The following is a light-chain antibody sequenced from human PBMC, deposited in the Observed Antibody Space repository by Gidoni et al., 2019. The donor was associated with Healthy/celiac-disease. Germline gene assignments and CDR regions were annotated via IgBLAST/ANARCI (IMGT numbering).Light chain of an antibody. CDR1: QGISNY. Sequence: DIQMTQSPSSLSASVRDRVTITCRASQGISNYLAWYQHKPGKVPMLLIYAASTLPSGVPARFSGSGSGTDFTLTISSLQPEDVATYYCQKYNSALLTFGGXTKVEIK. J-gene: IGKJ4*01. V-gene: IGKV1-27*01. CDR2: AAS. CDR3: QKYNSALLT.